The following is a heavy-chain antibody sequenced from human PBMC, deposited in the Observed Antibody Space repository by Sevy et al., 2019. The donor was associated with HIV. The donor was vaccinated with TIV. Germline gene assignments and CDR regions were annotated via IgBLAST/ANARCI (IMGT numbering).Heavy chain of an antibody. D-gene: IGHD3-16*01. CDR3: ARRGSSYYYGMDV. CDR2: IKEDGSEK. Sequence: GGSLRLSCAASGFTFSRYWMSWVRQAPGKGLEWVANIKEDGSEKYYVDSVKGRFTISRDNAKNSLYLQMNSLGVEDTAVYYCARRGSSYYYGMDVWGQGTTVTVS. CDR1: GFTFSRYW. J-gene: IGHJ6*02. V-gene: IGHV3-7*01.